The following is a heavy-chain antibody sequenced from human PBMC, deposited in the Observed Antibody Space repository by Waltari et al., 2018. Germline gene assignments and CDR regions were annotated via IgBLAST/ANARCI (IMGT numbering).Heavy chain of an antibody. J-gene: IGHJ3*01. CDR3: ARNPNPFYYDSPCDL. CDR2: ISSNTGDT. CDR1: GFTLPSYG. D-gene: IGHD3-22*01. V-gene: IGHV1-18*01. Sequence: VQLVQSESAVKKPGASVKVSCKTSGFTLPSYGFTWVRQAPGQGLEWIGWISSNTGDTNDAQEFRDRVTMTTDTSTNTVYMELRTLRSDDTALYYCARNPNPFYYDSPCDLWGQGTELTVSS.